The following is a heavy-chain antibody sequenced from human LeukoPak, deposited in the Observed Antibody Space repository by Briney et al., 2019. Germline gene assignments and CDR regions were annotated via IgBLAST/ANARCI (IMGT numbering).Heavy chain of an antibody. CDR3: AKTRAGYNWFDP. CDR2: ISGSGGST. Sequence: GGSLRLSCAASGFTFSSYAMHWVRQAPGKGLEWVSAISGSGGSTYYADSVKGRFTISRDNSKNTLYLQMNSLRAEDTAVYYCAKTRAGYNWFDPWGQGTLVTVSS. J-gene: IGHJ5*02. CDR1: GFTFSSYA. V-gene: IGHV3-23*01.